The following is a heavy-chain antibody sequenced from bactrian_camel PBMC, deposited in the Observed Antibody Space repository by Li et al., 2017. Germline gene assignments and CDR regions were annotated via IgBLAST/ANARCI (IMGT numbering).Heavy chain of an antibody. Sequence: HVQLVESGGGLVQAGGSLNLSCAATVNSNNLNCMGWFRQAPGKEREGVATIDSGGVARYADSVKGRFTISKDNAKNTLYLQMNSLRPEDTAMYYCAAPRLDADCSLPKVITFDYTGHGTQVTVS. CDR3: AAPRLDADCSLPKVITFDY. V-gene: IGHV3S53*01. CDR1: VNSNNLNC. CDR2: IDSGGVA. J-gene: IGHJ4*01. D-gene: IGHD1*01.